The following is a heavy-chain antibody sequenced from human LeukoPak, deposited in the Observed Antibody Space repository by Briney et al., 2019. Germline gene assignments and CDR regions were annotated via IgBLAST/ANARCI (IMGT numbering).Heavy chain of an antibody. CDR3: ARQGGRWLQFWDLGCFQH. CDR1: GGSISSYY. D-gene: IGHD5-24*01. Sequence: PSETLSLTCTVSGGSISSYYWSWIRQPPGKGLEWIGYIYYSGSTNYNPSLKSRVTISVDTSKNQFSLKLSSVTAADTAVYYCARQGGRWLQFWDLGCFQHWGQGTLVTVSS. J-gene: IGHJ1*01. V-gene: IGHV4-59*08. CDR2: IYYSGST.